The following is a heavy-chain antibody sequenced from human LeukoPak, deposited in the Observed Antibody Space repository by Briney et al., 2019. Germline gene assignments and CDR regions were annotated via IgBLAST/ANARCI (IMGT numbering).Heavy chain of an antibody. CDR3: ARGDSSALPIDF. J-gene: IGHJ4*02. V-gene: IGHV4-39*01. CDR2: IYYSGST. CDR1: GGSISSTNYY. Sequence: SETLSLTCSVSGGSISSTNYYWGWIRQPPGKGLEWIGSIYYSGSTYYNPSLKSRVTISVDTSKNQFSLKLSSVTAADTAVYHCARGDSSALPIDFWGQGTLVTVSS. D-gene: IGHD3-22*01.